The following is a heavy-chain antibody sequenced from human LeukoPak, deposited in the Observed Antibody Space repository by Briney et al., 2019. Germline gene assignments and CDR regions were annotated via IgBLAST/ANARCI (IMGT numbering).Heavy chain of an antibody. CDR3: ARAQLYYYDSSGYYGHQPVGVDY. J-gene: IGHJ4*02. CDR1: GFTFSSYS. Sequence: GGSLRLSCAASGFTFSSYSMNWVRQAPGKGLEWVSSISSSSSYIYYADSVKGRFTISRDNAKNSLYLQMNSLRAEDTAVYYCARAQLYYYDSSGYYGHQPVGVDYWGQGTLVTVSS. V-gene: IGHV3-21*01. D-gene: IGHD3-22*01. CDR2: ISSSSSYI.